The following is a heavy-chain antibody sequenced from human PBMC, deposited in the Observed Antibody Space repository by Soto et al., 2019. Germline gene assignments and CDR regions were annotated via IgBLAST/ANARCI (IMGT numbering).Heavy chain of an antibody. CDR1: GASFSGFY. D-gene: IGHD1-26*01. Sequence: SETLSLTCAVSGASFSGFYWSWIRQSPGKGLEWIGEIDHSGITNHNTALKSRATMSVDTSKNQFSLKLRSVTAADTAVYYCVRGVSVTLAVQGGAPDKNYFDSWSQGTLVT. CDR2: IDHSGIT. V-gene: IGHV4-34*04. J-gene: IGHJ4*02. CDR3: VRGVSVTLAVQGGAPDKNYFDS.